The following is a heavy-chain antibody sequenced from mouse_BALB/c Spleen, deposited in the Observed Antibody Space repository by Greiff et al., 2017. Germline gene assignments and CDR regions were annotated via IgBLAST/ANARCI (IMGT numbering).Heavy chain of an antibody. CDR3: ARELGTDY. CDR2: INPGSGGT. Sequence: VQRVESGAELVRPGTSVKVSCKASGYAFTNYLIEWVKQRPGQGLEWIGVINPGSGGTNYNEKFKGKATLTADKSSSTAYMQLSSLTSDDSAVYFCARELGTDYWGQGTTLTVSS. D-gene: IGHD2-14*01. V-gene: IGHV1-54*01. J-gene: IGHJ2*01. CDR1: GYAFTNYL.